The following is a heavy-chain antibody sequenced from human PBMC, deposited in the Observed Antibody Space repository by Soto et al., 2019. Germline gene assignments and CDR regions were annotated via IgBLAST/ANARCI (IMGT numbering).Heavy chain of an antibody. CDR2: IVPIFRTA. CDR1: GGSFGTAA. CDR3: ARDKDRPQLGGNYYYIMDV. J-gene: IGHJ6*02. V-gene: IGHV1-69*12. D-gene: IGHD3-3*02. Sequence: QVQVVQSGAEVKKPGSSVKVSCKASGGSFGTAAISWVRQSPGQGLEWMGGIVPIFRTADYAQTFQGRVTITADESTSTAYLELSSLRSEDTAVYYRARDKDRPQLGGNYYYIMDVWGQGTTVTVSS.